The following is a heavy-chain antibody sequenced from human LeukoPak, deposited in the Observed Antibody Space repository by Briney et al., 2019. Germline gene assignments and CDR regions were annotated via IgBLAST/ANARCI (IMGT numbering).Heavy chain of an antibody. CDR3: ARQSRGIAVAGLDY. J-gene: IGHJ4*02. CDR2: IYYNGST. V-gene: IGHV4-59*08. CDR1: GGSMSSYY. D-gene: IGHD6-19*01. Sequence: SETLSLACILSGGSMSSYYWTWIRQPPGKGLEWIGYIYYNGSTNYNPSLKSRVTISVDTSKNQFSLKLNSVTAADTAVYYCARQSRGIAVAGLDYSGQGILVTVSS.